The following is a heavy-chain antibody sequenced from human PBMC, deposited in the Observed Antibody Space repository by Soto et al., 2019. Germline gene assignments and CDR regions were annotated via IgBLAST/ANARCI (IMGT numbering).Heavy chain of an antibody. Sequence: SETLSLTCAVSGYSISSGYYWGGIRQPPGKGLEWIGSIYHSGSTYYNPSLKSRVTISVDTSKNQFSLKLSSVTAADTAVYYCARRYYDSSGHEECWFDPWGQGTLVTVSS. CDR3: ARRYYDSSGHEECWFDP. CDR2: IYHSGST. D-gene: IGHD3-22*01. J-gene: IGHJ5*02. V-gene: IGHV4-38-2*01. CDR1: GYSISSGYY.